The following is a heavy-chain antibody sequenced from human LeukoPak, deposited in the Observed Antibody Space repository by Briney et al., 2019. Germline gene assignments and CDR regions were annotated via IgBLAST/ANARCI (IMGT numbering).Heavy chain of an antibody. Sequence: GGSLRLSCAPSGFTFSSYKMNWVRQAPGKGLEWVSSISSSSGYIYYADSVKGRFTISRDNAKNSLYLQMNSLRAEDTAVYYCARNFGSGSPNYYTYYGLDVWGQGTTVTVSS. J-gene: IGHJ6*02. D-gene: IGHD3-10*01. V-gene: IGHV3-21*01. CDR3: ARNFGSGSPNYYTYYGLDV. CDR1: GFTFSSYK. CDR2: ISSSSGYI.